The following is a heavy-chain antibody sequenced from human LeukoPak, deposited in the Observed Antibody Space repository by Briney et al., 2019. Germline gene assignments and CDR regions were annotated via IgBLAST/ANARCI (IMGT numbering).Heavy chain of an antibody. V-gene: IGHV4-34*01. J-gene: IGHJ4*02. CDR3: ARGHRTTSFDY. CDR2: INHSGST. D-gene: IGHD2/OR15-2a*01. Sequence: SETLSLTCPVYGGSFSGYYWSWIRQPPGKGLEWIGEINHSGSTNYNPSLKSRVTISVDTSKNQFSLKLSSVTAADTAVYYCARGHRTTSFDYWGQGTLVTVSS. CDR1: GGSFSGYY.